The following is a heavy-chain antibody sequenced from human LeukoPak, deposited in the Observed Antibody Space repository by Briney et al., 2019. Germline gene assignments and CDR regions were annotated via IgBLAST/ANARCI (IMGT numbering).Heavy chain of an antibody. Sequence: SSETLSLTCTVSGGSISSYYWSWIRQPPGKGLEWIGYIYYSGSTNYNPSLKSRVTISVDASKNQFSLKLSSVTAADTAVYYCARDRRRDLLHAFDIWGQGTMVTVSS. D-gene: IGHD1-26*01. CDR2: IYYSGST. CDR1: GGSISSYY. CDR3: ARDRRRDLLHAFDI. V-gene: IGHV4-59*01. J-gene: IGHJ3*02.